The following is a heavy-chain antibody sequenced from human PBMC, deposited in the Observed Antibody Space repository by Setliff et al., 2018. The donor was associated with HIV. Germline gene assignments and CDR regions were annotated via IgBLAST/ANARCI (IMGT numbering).Heavy chain of an antibody. D-gene: IGHD2-2*01. CDR2: IHYSGTT. Sequence: SETLSLTGTVSGASISDSKYYWGWIRQPPGKGLEWIGNIHYSGTTYYNPALRSRVTIPIDTSKTQFSLKLSSVSAADTAVYYCARGHPIVPTGLVPFYFDHWGQGTLVTVSS. V-gene: IGHV4-39*01. CDR3: ARGHPIVPTGLVPFYFDH. CDR1: GASISDSKYY. J-gene: IGHJ4*02.